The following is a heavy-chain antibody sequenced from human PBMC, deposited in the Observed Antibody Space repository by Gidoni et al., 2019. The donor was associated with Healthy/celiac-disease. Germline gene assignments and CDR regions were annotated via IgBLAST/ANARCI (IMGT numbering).Heavy chain of an antibody. V-gene: IGHV3-23*01. CDR1: GSTFSSYA. CDR3: AKDSYYDFWSGYLSAFDI. D-gene: IGHD3-3*01. J-gene: IGHJ3*02. Sequence: EVQLLESGGGLVQPGGSLRLSCEASGSTFSSYAMSWVRQAPGKGLEWVSAISGSGGSTYYADSVKGRFTISRDNTKNTLYLQMNSLRAEDTAVYYCAKDSYYDFWSGYLSAFDIWGQGTMVTVSS. CDR2: ISGSGGST.